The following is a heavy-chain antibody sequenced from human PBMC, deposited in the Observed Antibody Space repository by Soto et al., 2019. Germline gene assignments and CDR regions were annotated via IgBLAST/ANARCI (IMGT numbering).Heavy chain of an antibody. CDR2: IIPIFGTA. Sequence: SVKVSCKASGGTFSSYAISWVRQAPGQGPEWMGGIIPIFGTANYAQKFQGRVTITADKSTSTAFMELSSLRSEDTAVYYCATSPRNYYGSGSYPLAFDIWGQGTMVT. V-gene: IGHV1-69*06. D-gene: IGHD3-10*01. J-gene: IGHJ3*02. CDR3: ATSPRNYYGSGSYPLAFDI. CDR1: GGTFSSYA.